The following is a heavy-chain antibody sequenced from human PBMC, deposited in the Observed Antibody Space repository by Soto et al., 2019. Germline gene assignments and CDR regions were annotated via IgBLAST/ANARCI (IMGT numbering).Heavy chain of an antibody. D-gene: IGHD2-15*01. CDR1: GYTFTSYG. CDR2: ISAYNGNT. J-gene: IGHJ3*02. CDR3: ARDSGYCSGGSCYSGDAFDI. V-gene: IGHV1-18*01. Sequence: ASVKVSCKASGYTFTSYGISWVRQAPGQGLEWLGWISAYNGNTNYAQKLQGRVTMTTDTSTSTAYMELRSLRSDDTAVYYCARDSGYCSGGSCYSGDAFDIWGQGTLVTVSS.